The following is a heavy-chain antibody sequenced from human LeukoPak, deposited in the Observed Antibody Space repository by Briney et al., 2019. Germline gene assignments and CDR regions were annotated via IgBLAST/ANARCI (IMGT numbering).Heavy chain of an antibody. V-gene: IGHV3-21*01. J-gene: IGHJ4*02. CDR2: ISSSSGYI. CDR3: ARDSASGSGY. CDR1: GFTFSSYS. Sequence: GGSLRLSCAASGFTFSSYSMNWVRQAPGKGLEWVSSISSSSGYIYYADSVKGRFTISRDNAKNSLYLQMNSLRAEDTAVYYCARDSASGSGYWGQGTLVTVSS. D-gene: IGHD3-10*01.